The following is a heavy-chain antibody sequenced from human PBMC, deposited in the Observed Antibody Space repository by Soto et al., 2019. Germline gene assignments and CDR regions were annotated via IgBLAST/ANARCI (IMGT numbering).Heavy chain of an antibody. Sequence: QVQVVQSGDEVKETGASVRVSCKTSGYSFTAYGISWVRQAPGQGREWMGWISCYNGKTKYAQKVQGRVTMTKDTSTSTAYMVVSSLRSDDTAIYYCARDATPPELRFLEWHNYDYNGMDVWGQGTTVTVSS. CDR1: GYSFTAYG. CDR2: ISCYNGKT. V-gene: IGHV1-18*01. D-gene: IGHD3-3*01. CDR3: ARDATPPELRFLEWHNYDYNGMDV. J-gene: IGHJ6*02.